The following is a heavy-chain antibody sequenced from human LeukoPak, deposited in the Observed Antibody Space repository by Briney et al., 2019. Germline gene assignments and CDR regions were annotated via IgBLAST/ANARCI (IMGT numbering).Heavy chain of an antibody. V-gene: IGHV4-34*01. CDR2: INHSGST. J-gene: IGHJ5*02. D-gene: IGHD3-22*01. CDR3: ARGPRITMIVVVITNWFDP. Sequence: SETLSLTCAVYGGSFSGYYWSWLRQPPGKGLECIGEINHSGSTNYNPSLTSRVTISVDTSKNQFSLKLSSVTAADTAVYYCARGPRITMIVVVITNWFDPWGQGTLVTVSS. CDR1: GGSFSGYY.